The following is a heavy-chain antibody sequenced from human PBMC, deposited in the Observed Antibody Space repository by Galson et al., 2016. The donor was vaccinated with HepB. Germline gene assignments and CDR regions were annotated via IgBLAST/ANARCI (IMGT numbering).Heavy chain of an antibody. CDR3: ARGAYSYSAMDV. CDR2: IGGAGDT. V-gene: IGHV3-13*04. D-gene: IGHD3-16*01. Sequence: SLRLSCAASGFTFSAHDMHWVRQTTGKTLEWVAAIGGAGDTYYPGSVKGRFTISRENAKNSLYLQMNSLRAGDTAVYYCARGAYSYSAMDVWGQGTTVTVSS. CDR1: GFTFSAHD. J-gene: IGHJ6*02.